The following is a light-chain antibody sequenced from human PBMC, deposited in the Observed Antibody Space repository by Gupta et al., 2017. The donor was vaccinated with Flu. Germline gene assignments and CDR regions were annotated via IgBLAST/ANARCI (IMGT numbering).Light chain of an antibody. CDR1: TSNIGNNY. J-gene: IGLJ3*02. V-gene: IGLV1-51*02. Sequence: VTISCSGSTSNIGNNYVSWYQQLPGTAPKLLIYEIHKRLSGIPDRFSGSKSGTSATLDITGLQTADEADYFCEAWDSDLSVVPFGGGTKVTVL. CDR3: EAWDSDLSVVP. CDR2: EIH.